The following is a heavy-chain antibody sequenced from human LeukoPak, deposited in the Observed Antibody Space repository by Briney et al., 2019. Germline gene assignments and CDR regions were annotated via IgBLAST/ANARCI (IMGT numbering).Heavy chain of an antibody. Sequence: GASVKVSCKASGYTFTSYGISWVRQAPGQGLEWMGIINPSGGSTSYAQKFQGRVTMTRDTSTSTVYMELSSLRSEDTAVYYCARNTVRGVIGYMDVWGKGTTVTVSS. CDR1: GYTFTSYG. D-gene: IGHD3-10*01. V-gene: IGHV1-46*01. CDR3: ARNTVRGVIGYMDV. J-gene: IGHJ6*03. CDR2: INPSGGST.